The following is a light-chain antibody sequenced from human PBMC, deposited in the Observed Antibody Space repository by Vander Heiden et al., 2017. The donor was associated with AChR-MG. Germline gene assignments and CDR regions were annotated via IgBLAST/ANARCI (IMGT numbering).Light chain of an antibody. CDR3: VLYIRSAVVV. J-gene: IGLJ2*01. CDR2: DTS. CDR1: TGAVTSGHY. V-gene: IGLV7-46*01. Sequence: AVTLQPSLTVPPGRTVTLTCGSSTGAVTSGHYPSWFQQKPGQAPRTLIYDTSNRHSWTPARFSGSLLGGKAALTISGAQAEDEADYYCVLYIRSAVVVFGGGTKLTVL.